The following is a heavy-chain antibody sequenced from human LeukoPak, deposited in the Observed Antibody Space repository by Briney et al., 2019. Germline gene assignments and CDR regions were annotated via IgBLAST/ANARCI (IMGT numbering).Heavy chain of an antibody. J-gene: IGHJ5*02. CDR1: GYTFTSYD. CDR2: MNPNSGNT. CDR3: ARGPRGPRRNWFDP. Sequence: GASVKVSCKASGYTFTSYDINWVRQATGQGLEWMGWMNPNSGNTGYAQKFQGRVTMTRNTSISTAYMELSSLRSEDTAVYYCARGPRGPRRNWFDPWGQGALVTVSS. D-gene: IGHD3-10*01. V-gene: IGHV1-8*01.